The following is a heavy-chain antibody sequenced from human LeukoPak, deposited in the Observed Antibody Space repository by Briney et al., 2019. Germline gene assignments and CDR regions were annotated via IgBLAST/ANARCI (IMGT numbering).Heavy chain of an antibody. V-gene: IGHV7-4-1*02. Sequence: ASVKVPCKASGYTFTGYAISWVRQAPGQGLEWMGWINTNTGNPTYAQGFTGRFVFSLDTSVSTAYLQISSLKAEDTAVYYCARAIGVYYYVGIDYWGQGTLVTVSS. J-gene: IGHJ4*02. CDR3: ARAIGVYYYVGIDY. CDR2: INTNTGNP. D-gene: IGHD3-22*01. CDR1: GYTFTGYA.